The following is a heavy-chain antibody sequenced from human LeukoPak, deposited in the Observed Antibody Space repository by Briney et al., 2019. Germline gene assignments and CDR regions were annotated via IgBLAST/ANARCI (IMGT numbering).Heavy chain of an antibody. CDR2: ISSSSSYI. Sequence: PGGSLRLSCAASGFTFSSYSMNWVRQAPGKGLEWVSSISSSSSYIYYADSVKGRFTISRDNAKNSLYLQMNSLRAEDTAVYYCARDTPLHYGDYDWYFDLWGRGTLVTVSS. CDR1: GFTFSSYS. J-gene: IGHJ2*01. CDR3: ARDTPLHYGDYDWYFDL. V-gene: IGHV3-21*01. D-gene: IGHD4-17*01.